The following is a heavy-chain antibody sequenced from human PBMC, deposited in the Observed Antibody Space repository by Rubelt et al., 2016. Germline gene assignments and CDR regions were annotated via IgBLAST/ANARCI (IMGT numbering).Heavy chain of an antibody. D-gene: IGHD1-26*01. J-gene: IGHJ4*02. CDR2: IYWDDDK. Sequence: QITLKESGPTLVKPTQTLTLTCTFSGFSLSTSGVNVGWLRQPPGKALEWLALIYWDDDKRYSPFLKSRLIIPKDHAKNQVVLTMTNMDPVDTATYYCAHRAGIGKYFEYWGQGTLVTVSS. V-gene: IGHV2-5*02. CDR3: AHRAGIGKYFEY. CDR1: GFSLSTSGVN.